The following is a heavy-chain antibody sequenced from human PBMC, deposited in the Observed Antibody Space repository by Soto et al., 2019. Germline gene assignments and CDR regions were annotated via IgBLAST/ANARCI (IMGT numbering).Heavy chain of an antibody. D-gene: IGHD5-12*01. CDR2: INAGNGNT. V-gene: IGHV1-3*01. J-gene: IGHJ1*01. CDR1: GYTCTSCA. Sequence: PSVKVSCKASGYTCTSCAMHWVRQAPGQRLEWMGWINAGNGNTKYSQKFQGRVTITRDTSASTAYMELSSLRSEDTAVYYCAGDLRGWPYYSGQGSLDPVSS. CDR3: AGDLRGWPYY.